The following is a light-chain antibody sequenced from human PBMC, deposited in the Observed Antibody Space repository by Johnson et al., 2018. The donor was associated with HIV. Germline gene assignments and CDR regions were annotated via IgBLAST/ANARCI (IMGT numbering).Light chain of an antibody. CDR2: KDD. V-gene: IGLV1-51*02. J-gene: IGLJ1*01. CDR3: GTWDSILIASYV. Sequence: HSVLTQPPSVSAAPGQKVTISCSGSYSNIANNYVSWYQQLPGAAPKLLIYKDDKRPSGIPDLFSGSKSGKSATLGITGLQTGDEADYYCGTWDSILIASYVFGTGTKVAGL. CDR1: YSNIANNY.